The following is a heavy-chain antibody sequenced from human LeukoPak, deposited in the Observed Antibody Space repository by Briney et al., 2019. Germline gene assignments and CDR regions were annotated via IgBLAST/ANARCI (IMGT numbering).Heavy chain of an antibody. CDR1: GGSISSGSYY. J-gene: IGHJ6*03. CDR2: IYTSGST. CDR3: ARRLGGGYYYYMDV. D-gene: IGHD3-16*01. Sequence: SQTLSLTCTVSGGSISSGSYYWSWIRQPAGTGLEWIGRIYTSGSTNYNPSLKSRVTISVDTSKNQFSLKLSSVTAADTAVYYCARRLGGGYYYYMDVWGKGTTVTVSS. V-gene: IGHV4-61*02.